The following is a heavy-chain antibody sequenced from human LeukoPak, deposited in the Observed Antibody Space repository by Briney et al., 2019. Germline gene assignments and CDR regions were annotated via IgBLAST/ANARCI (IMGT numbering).Heavy chain of an antibody. Sequence: PGRSLRLSCAASGFTFDDYAMHWVRQAPGKGLEWVSGISWYSGSIGYADSVKGRFTISRDNAKNSLYLQMNSLRVEDTAVYYCARDGFVGAADYWGQGTLVTVST. J-gene: IGHJ4*02. D-gene: IGHD6-13*01. CDR2: ISWYSGSI. CDR3: ARDGFVGAADY. V-gene: IGHV3-9*01. CDR1: GFTFDDYA.